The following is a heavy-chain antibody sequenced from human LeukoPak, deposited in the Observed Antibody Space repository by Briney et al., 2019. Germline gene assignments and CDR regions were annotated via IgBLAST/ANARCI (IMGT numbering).Heavy chain of an antibody. V-gene: IGHV4-39*07. CDR3: ARRRASSYYYYYYYMDV. CDR2: IYYSGST. Sequence: SETLSLTCTVSGGSISSSSYYWGWIRQPPGTGLEWIGSIYYSGSTNYNPSLKSRVTISVDTSKNQFSLKLSSVTAADTAVYYCARRRASSYYYYYYYMDVWGKGTTVTISS. CDR1: GGSISSSSYY. D-gene: IGHD3-10*01. J-gene: IGHJ6*03.